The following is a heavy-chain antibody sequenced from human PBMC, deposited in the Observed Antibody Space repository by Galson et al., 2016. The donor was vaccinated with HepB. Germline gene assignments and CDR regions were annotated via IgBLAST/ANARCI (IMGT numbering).Heavy chain of an antibody. CDR1: GFTFSSYW. J-gene: IGHJ5*02. Sequence: SLRLSCAASGFTFSSYWMHWVRQAPGEGLVWVSHISGDGSSTHYGDSVKGRFTVSRDNSENTLYLQMNSLRAEDTAVYYCVRDKVTPGTNWFDPWGQGTLVTVSS. CDR3: VRDKVTPGTNWFDP. CDR2: ISGDGSST. D-gene: IGHD4-11*01. V-gene: IGHV3-74*01.